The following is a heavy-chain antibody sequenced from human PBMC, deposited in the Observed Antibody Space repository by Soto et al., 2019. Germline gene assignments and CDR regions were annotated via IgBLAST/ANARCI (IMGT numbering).Heavy chain of an antibody. CDR3: ARGLWEVAATIDY. V-gene: IGHV1-8*01. J-gene: IGHJ4*02. D-gene: IGHD2-15*01. CDR2: MNPNSGNT. Sequence: ASVKVSCKASGYTFTSYDINWVRQATGQGLEWMGWMNPNSGNTGYAQKFQGRVTMTRNTSISTAYMELSSLISEDTAVYYCARGLWEVAATIDYWGQGTLVTVSS. CDR1: GYTFTSYD.